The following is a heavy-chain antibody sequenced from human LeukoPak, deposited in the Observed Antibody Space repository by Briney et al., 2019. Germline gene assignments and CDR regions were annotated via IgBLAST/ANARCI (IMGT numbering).Heavy chain of an antibody. J-gene: IGHJ4*02. CDR2: MNPNSGNT. CDR1: GYTFTSYD. V-gene: IGHV1-8*03. D-gene: IGHD2-2*01. CDR3: ARGPYCSSTSCDQGEVS. Sequence: GASVKVSCKASGYTFTSYDINWVRQATGQGLEWMGWMNPNSGNTGYAQKFQGRVTITRNTSISTAYMELSSLRSEDTAVYYCARGPYCSSTSCDQGEVSWGQGTLVTVSS.